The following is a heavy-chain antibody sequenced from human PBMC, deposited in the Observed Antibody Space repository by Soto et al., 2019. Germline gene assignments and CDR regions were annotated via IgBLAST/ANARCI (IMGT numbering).Heavy chain of an antibody. CDR3: ARDDNGMATPLYYFDY. CDR2: INAGNGNT. CDR1: GYTFTSYA. V-gene: IGHV1-3*01. D-gene: IGHD2-15*01. J-gene: IGHJ4*02. Sequence: ASVKVSCKASGYTFTSYAMHWVRQAPGQRLEWMGWINAGNGNTKYSQKFQGRVTITRDTSASTAYMELSSLRSEDTAVYDCARDDNGMATPLYYFDYWGQGTLVTVSS.